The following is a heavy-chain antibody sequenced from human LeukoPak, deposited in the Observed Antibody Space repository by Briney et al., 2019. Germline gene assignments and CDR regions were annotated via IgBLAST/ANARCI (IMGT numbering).Heavy chain of an antibody. CDR1: GFTFSSYA. Sequence: PGGSLRLSCAASGFTFSSYAMNWVRQTPGKGLEWVSYISSSGRPIYYADSVKGRFTISRDNAKNSLYLQMKSLRAEDTAVYYCARDNPGDYPWDLDYGGQGTLVTVSS. D-gene: IGHD4-17*01. V-gene: IGHV3-48*03. CDR3: ARDNPGDYPWDLDY. CDR2: ISSSGRPI. J-gene: IGHJ4*02.